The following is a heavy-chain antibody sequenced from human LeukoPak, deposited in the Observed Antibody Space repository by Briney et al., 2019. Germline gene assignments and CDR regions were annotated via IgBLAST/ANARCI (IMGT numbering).Heavy chain of an antibody. D-gene: IGHD4-17*01. Sequence: SETLSLTCAVSDDSISSHYWTWIRQPPGKGLEWIGYISYIGSTNYNPSLKSRVTISIDTSKNQFSLKLSSVTAADTAVYYCARDLVTVTKGFDIWGQGTMVSVCS. CDR3: ARDLVTVTKGFDI. CDR2: ISYIGST. CDR1: DDSISSHY. V-gene: IGHV4-59*11. J-gene: IGHJ3*02.